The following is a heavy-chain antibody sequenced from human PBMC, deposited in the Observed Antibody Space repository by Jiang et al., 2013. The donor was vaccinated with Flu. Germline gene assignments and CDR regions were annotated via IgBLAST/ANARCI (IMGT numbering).Heavy chain of an antibody. V-gene: IGHV1-18*01. D-gene: IGHD5-18*01. Sequence: SGAEVKKPGASVKVSCKTSNYTFTSFGISWVRQAPGQGLEWLGWISGYNGDTKYAQKFQGRVTVTIETSTTTGYMEMTNLRSDDTAVYYCARDRSLGYGRSPDFDYWGRG. CDR2: ISGYNGDT. CDR3: ARDRSLGYGRSPDFDY. CDR1: NYTFTSFG. J-gene: IGHJ4*02.